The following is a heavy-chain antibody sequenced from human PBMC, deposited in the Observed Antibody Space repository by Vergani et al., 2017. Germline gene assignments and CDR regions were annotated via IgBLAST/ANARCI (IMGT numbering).Heavy chain of an antibody. CDR1: GFRFTTYY. J-gene: IGHJ4*01. D-gene: IGHD5-12*01. CDR2: IKSDGRT. CDR3: TRSEDSGTTCYGHYFAL. Sequence: VELLESGGGLAQPGGSLRVSCSASGFRFTTYYMSWVRQAPGQGLEWVTVIKSDGRTTYAESVRGRCTISRDTSRNAVYLQMNILRVEDTGVYYCTRSEDSGTTCYGHYFALWGHEILVTISS. V-gene: IGHV3-66*02.